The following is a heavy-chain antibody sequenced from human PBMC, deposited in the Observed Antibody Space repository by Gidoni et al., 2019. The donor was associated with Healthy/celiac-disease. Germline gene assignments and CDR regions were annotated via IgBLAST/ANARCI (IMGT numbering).Heavy chain of an antibody. CDR3: ARDRRYCSSTSCYTGGAFDI. CDR1: GFTFSRYW. V-gene: IGHV3-7*03. D-gene: IGHD2-2*01. Sequence: EVQLVESGGGLVQPGGSLRLSCAASGFTFSRYWMSWVRQAPGKGLEWVDNVKQDGSEKYYVDSVKGRFTISRDNAKNSLYLQMNSLRAEDTAVYYCARDRRYCSSTSCYTGGAFDIWGQGTMVTVSS. J-gene: IGHJ3*02. CDR2: VKQDGSEK.